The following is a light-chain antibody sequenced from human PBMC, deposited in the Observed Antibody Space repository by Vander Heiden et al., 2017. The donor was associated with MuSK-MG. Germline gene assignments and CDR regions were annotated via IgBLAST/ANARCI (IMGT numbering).Light chain of an antibody. V-gene: IGKV1-39*01. Sequence: DIQMTQSPSSLSASVGDRVTITCRASQNIGNYLNWYQQKPGKAPKLLIYAASSLQSGVPSGFSGSGSGTDFTLTISRLQPEDFATYYCQQRDSTPFTFGHGTKVDIK. CDR3: QQRDSTPFT. J-gene: IGKJ3*01. CDR1: QNIGNY. CDR2: AAS.